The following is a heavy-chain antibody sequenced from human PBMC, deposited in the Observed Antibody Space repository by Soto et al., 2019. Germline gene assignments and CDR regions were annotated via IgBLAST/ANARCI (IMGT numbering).Heavy chain of an antibody. CDR2: IYYSGST. CDR3: ARCGTYYDFWSGYCNWFDP. Sequence: SETLSLTCTVSGGSISSYYWSWIRQPPGKGLEWIGYIYYSGSTNYNPSLKSRVTISVDTSKNQFSLKLSSVTAADTAVYYCARCGTYYDFWSGYCNWFDPWGQGTLVTVS. CDR1: GGSISSYY. V-gene: IGHV4-59*01. J-gene: IGHJ5*02. D-gene: IGHD3-3*01.